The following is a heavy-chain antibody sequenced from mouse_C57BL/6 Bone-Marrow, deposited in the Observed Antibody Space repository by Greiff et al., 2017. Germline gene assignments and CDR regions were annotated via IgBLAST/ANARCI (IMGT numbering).Heavy chain of an antibody. V-gene: IGHV1-81*01. Sequence: QVQLQQSGAELARPGASVKLSCKASGYTFPSYGISWVKQRTGQGLEWIGEIYPRSGNTYYNEKFKGKATLTADKSSSTAYMELRSLTSEDSAVYFCARYPIYYGYDRGYWYFDVWGTGTTVTVSS. CDR1: GYTFPSYG. CDR3: ARYPIYYGYDRGYWYFDV. D-gene: IGHD2-2*01. J-gene: IGHJ1*03. CDR2: IYPRSGNT.